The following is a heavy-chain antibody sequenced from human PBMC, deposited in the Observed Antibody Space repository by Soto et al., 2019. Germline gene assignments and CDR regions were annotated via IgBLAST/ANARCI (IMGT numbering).Heavy chain of an antibody. J-gene: IGHJ4*02. CDR2: IKQDGGEK. CDR1: GFTFSSHW. D-gene: IGHD6-19*01. V-gene: IGHV3-7*03. CDR3: ARESSSGWYYFDY. Sequence: EVQLVESGGGLVQPGGSLRLSCAASGFTFSSHWMSWVRLAPGNGLEWVANIKQDGGEKYYVDSVKGRFTFSRDNAKNSLDLQMNSLRAEDTAVYYCARESSSGWYYFDYWGQGTLVSVPS.